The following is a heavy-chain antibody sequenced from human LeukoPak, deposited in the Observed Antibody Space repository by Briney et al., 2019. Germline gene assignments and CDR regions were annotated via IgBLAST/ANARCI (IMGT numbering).Heavy chain of an antibody. CDR1: GFTFSTYA. V-gene: IGHV3-30*04. Sequence: GRSLRLSCAVSGFTFSTYAMHWVRQAPGKGLEWVAVISNDGSNKYYADSVKGRFTISRDNSKNTLYLQMNSLRAEDTAVYYCARLPGYCSSNSCYKMTIPFDYWGQGTLVTVSS. D-gene: IGHD2-2*02. J-gene: IGHJ4*02. CDR3: ARLPGYCSSNSCYKMTIPFDY. CDR2: ISNDGSNK.